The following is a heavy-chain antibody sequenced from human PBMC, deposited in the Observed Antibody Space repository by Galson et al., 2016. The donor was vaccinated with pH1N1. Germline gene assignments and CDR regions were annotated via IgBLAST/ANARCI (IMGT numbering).Heavy chain of an antibody. CDR1: GFTFSSYN. CDR2: IRFDGSNR. CDR3: ARDPQGYYGDYVGFHY. V-gene: IGHV3-30*02. Sequence: SLRLSCAASGFTFSSYNMHWVRQAPGKGPEWVAFIRFDGSNRKYASSLKGRFTISRDNSKNTLYLQMDSLRTADTALYYCARDPQGYYGDYVGFHYWGQGTLVTVSS. J-gene: IGHJ4*02. D-gene: IGHD4-17*01.